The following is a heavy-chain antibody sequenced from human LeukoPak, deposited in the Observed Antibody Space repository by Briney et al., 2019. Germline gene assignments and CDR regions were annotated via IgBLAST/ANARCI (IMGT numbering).Heavy chain of an antibody. CDR1: GFTFSSYE. Sequence: GGSLRLSCAASGFTFSSYEMNWVRQAPGKGLERVSYISRSGSIIYYADSVKGRFTISRDNAKNSLYLQMYSLRAEDTAVYYCARDLGMTDGDYVSYFDYWGQGTLVTVSS. CDR3: ARDLGMTDGDYVSYFDY. V-gene: IGHV3-48*03. D-gene: IGHD4-17*01. J-gene: IGHJ4*02. CDR2: ISRSGSII.